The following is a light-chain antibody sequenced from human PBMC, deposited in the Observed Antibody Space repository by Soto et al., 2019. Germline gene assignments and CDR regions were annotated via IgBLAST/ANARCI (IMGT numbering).Light chain of an antibody. Sequence: EIVMTQSPPTLSVSPGERATLSCRASQRISTNVAWYQHKPGQAPRLLIYSASTRATGIPARFSGSGSGTDFTLTISSLQSEDFALYYCQQYNKWPLITFGQGTRLEIK. J-gene: IGKJ5*01. CDR1: QRISTN. CDR3: QQYNKWPLIT. V-gene: IGKV3-15*01. CDR2: SAS.